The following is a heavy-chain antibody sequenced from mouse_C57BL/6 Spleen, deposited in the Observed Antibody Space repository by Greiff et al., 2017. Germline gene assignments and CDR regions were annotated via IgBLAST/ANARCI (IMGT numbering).Heavy chain of an antibody. CDR3: ARYHYGNYSYAMDY. Sequence: VQLMESGAELAKPGASVKLSCKASDYTFTTYWLHWVKQRPGQGLEWVGYINPSSGYTKYNQTFKDKATLTADKSSSTAYMQLSSLTSEDSAVDYCARYHYGNYSYAMDYWGQGNAVTGSS. CDR1: DYTFTTYW. J-gene: IGHJ4*01. CDR2: INPSSGYT. V-gene: IGHV1-7*01. D-gene: IGHD2-1*01.